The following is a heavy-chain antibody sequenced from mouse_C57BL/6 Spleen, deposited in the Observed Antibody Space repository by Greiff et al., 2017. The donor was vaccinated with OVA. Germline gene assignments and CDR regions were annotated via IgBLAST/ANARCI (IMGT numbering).Heavy chain of an antibody. Sequence: QVQLKQSGPELVKPGASVKISCKASGYAFSSSWMNWVKQRPGKGLEWIGRIYPGDGDTNYNGKFKGKATLTADKSSSTAYMQLSSLTSEDSAVYFCARWDDYDRFAYWGQGTLVTVSA. D-gene: IGHD2-4*01. CDR3: ARWDDYDRFAY. CDR2: IYPGDGDT. J-gene: IGHJ3*01. V-gene: IGHV1-82*01. CDR1: GYAFSSSW.